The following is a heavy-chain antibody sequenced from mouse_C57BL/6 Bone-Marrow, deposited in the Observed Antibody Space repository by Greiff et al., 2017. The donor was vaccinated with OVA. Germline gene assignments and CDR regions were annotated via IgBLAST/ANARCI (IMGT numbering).Heavy chain of an antibody. J-gene: IGHJ4*01. CDR1: GYSITSGYY. Sequence: EVKLVESGPGLVKPSQSLSLTCSVTGYSITSGYYWNWIRQFPGNKLEWMGYISYDGSNNYNPSLKNRISITRDTSKNQFFLKLNSVTTEDTATYYCASLDKRDAMDYWGQGTSVTVSS. CDR3: ASLDKRDAMDY. CDR2: ISYDGSN. V-gene: IGHV3-6*01.